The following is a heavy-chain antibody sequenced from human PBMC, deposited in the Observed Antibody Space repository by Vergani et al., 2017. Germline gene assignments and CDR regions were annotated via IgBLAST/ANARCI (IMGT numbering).Heavy chain of an antibody. D-gene: IGHD4-23*01. V-gene: IGHV3-48*01. J-gene: IGHJ1*01. Sequence: EVQLVESGGGLEQPGRSLRLSCRASGFTFTDYGISWVRQAPGKGLEWVSYISSSSSTIYYVDSVKGRFTISRDNAKNSLFLQMNSLRAEDTAVYYCARDRGGHSKDFQHWGQGTLVTVSS. CDR3: ARDRGGHSKDFQH. CDR2: ISSSSSTI. CDR1: GFTFTDYG.